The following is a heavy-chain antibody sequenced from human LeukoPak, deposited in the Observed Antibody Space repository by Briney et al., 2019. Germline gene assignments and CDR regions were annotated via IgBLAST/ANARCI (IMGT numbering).Heavy chain of an antibody. Sequence: PGRSLRLSCAASGFTFSSYGMHWVRQAPGKGLEWVAVIWYDGSNKYYADSVKGRFTISRDNSKNTLYLQMNSLGAEDTAVYYCARVVYDSSGLYYFDYWGQGTLVTVSS. J-gene: IGHJ4*02. CDR2: IWYDGSNK. CDR3: ARVVYDSSGLYYFDY. D-gene: IGHD3-22*01. CDR1: GFTFSSYG. V-gene: IGHV3-33*01.